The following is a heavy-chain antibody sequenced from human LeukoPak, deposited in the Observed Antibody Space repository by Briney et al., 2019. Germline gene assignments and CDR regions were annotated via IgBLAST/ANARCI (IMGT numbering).Heavy chain of an antibody. CDR2: INPSGGST. CDR1: GYTFTSYY. J-gene: IGHJ4*02. V-gene: IGHV1-46*01. Sequence: ASVKVSCKASGYTFTSYYMHWVRQAPGQGLEWMGIINPSGGSTSYAQKFQGRVTMTRDTSTSTVYMELSSLRSEDTAVYYCKGMTTVTTDDYWGQGTLVTVSS. D-gene: IGHD4-17*01. CDR3: KGMTTVTTDDY.